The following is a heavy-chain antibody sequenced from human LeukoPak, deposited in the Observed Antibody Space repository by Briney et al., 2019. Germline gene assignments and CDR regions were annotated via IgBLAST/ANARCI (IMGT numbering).Heavy chain of an antibody. V-gene: IGHV1-24*01. Sequence: GASVKVSCKVSGYTLTELSMHWVRQAPGKGLEWMGGSDPEDGETIYAQKFQGRVTMTEDTSTDTAYMELSSLRSEDTAVYYCAMEGDYGSLSSSWYASHSWGQGTLVTVSS. CDR1: GYTLTELS. J-gene: IGHJ5*02. D-gene: IGHD6-13*01. CDR3: AMEGDYGSLSSSWYASHS. CDR2: SDPEDGET.